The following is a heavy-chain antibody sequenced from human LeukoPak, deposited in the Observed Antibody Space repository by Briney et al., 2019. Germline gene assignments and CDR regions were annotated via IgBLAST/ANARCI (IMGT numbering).Heavy chain of an antibody. CDR3: ARDQWLVPNWFDP. CDR2: MNPNSGNT. CDR1: GYTFTSYD. Sequence: ASVKVSCKASGYTFTSYDINWVRQATGQGLEWMGWMNPNSGNTGYAQKFQGRVTMTRNTSISTAYMELSSLRSDDTAVYYCARDQWLVPNWFDPWGQGTLVTVSS. D-gene: IGHD6-19*01. J-gene: IGHJ5*02. V-gene: IGHV1-8*01.